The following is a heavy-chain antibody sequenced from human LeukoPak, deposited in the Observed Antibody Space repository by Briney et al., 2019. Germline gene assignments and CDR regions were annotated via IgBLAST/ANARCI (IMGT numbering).Heavy chain of an antibody. J-gene: IGHJ5*02. CDR2: INHSGST. Sequence: PSETLSLTCAVYGGSFSGYYWSWIRQPPGKGLEWIGEINHSGSTNYNPSLKSRVTISVDTSKNQFSLKLSSVTAADTAVYYCARGYCSGGSCRSPRRFDPWGQGTLVTVSS. D-gene: IGHD2-15*01. CDR3: ARGYCSGGSCRSPRRFDP. V-gene: IGHV4-34*01. CDR1: GGSFSGYY.